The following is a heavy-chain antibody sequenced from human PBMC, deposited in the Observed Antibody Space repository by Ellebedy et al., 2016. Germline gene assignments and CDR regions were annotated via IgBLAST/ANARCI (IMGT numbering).Heavy chain of an antibody. V-gene: IGHV4-4*07. CDR1: GGSLSSYY. Sequence: GSLRLXXSVSGGSLSSYYWSWIRQPAGTGLEWIGRIYNTGSTNYNPSLKSRLTMSVDTSKNQFSLKLKSVTAADTAIYYCARIGVTASYYPFDCWGQGTLVTVSS. CDR3: ARIGVTASYYPFDC. D-gene: IGHD1-26*01. CDR2: IYNTGST. J-gene: IGHJ4*02.